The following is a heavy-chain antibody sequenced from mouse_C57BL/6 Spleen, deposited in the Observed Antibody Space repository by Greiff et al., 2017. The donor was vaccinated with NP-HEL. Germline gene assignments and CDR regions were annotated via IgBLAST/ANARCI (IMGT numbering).Heavy chain of an antibody. Sequence: VQLQQPGAELVKPGASVKLSCKASGYTFTSYWMHWVKQRPGQGLEWIGMIHPNSGSTNYNEKFKSKATLTADKSSSTAYMQLSSLTSEDSAVYFCARGDEDYAMDYWGQGTSVTVSS. V-gene: IGHV1-64*01. CDR1: GYTFTSYW. J-gene: IGHJ4*01. CDR3: ARGDEDYAMDY. D-gene: IGHD3-3*01. CDR2: IHPNSGST.